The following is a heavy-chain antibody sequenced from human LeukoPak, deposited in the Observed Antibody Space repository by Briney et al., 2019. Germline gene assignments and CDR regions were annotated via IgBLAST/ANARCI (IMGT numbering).Heavy chain of an antibody. CDR1: GFTFSRYW. J-gene: IGHJ4*02. V-gene: IGHV3-7*01. CDR3: ARAGGGSSGWSYFDY. CDR2: INQDGSEK. D-gene: IGHD6-19*01. Sequence: GGSLRLSCAASGFTFSRYWMTWVRQAPGKELEWVSNINQDGSEKYYVDSVKGRFSISRDNAKNSLYLQMNNLRAEDTAVYYCARAGGGSSGWSYFDYWGQGTQVTVSS.